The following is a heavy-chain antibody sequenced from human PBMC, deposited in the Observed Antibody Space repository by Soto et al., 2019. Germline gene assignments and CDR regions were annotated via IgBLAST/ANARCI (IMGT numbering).Heavy chain of an antibody. J-gene: IGHJ6*02. CDR3: AKGEGIVVVPAATSTYYYYYGMDV. Sequence: VQLLESGGGLVQPGGSLRLSCAASGFTFSSYAMSWVRQAPGKGLEWVSAISGSGGSTYYADSVKGRFTISRDNSKNTLYLQMNSLRAEDTAVYYCAKGEGIVVVPAATSTYYYYYGMDVWGQGTTVTVSS. D-gene: IGHD2-2*01. CDR2: ISGSGGST. CDR1: GFTFSSYA. V-gene: IGHV3-23*01.